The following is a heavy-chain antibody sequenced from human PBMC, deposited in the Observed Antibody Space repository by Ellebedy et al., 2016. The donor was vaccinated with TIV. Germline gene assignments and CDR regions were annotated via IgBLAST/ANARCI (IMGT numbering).Heavy chain of an antibody. CDR3: APGMDFWSGPEDY. CDR2: ISYDGSNK. CDR1: GFTFSSYG. J-gene: IGHJ4*02. D-gene: IGHD3-3*01. Sequence: GESLKISXAASGFTFSSYGMHWVRQAPGKGLEWVAVISYDGSNKYYADSVKGRFTISRDNSKNTLYLQMNSLRAEDTAVYYCAPGMDFWSGPEDYWGQGTLVTVSS. V-gene: IGHV3-30*03.